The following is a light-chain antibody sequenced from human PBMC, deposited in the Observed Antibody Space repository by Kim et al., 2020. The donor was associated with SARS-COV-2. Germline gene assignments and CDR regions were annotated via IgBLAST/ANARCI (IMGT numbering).Light chain of an antibody. CDR1: SSNIGSNT. J-gene: IGLJ3*02. CDR3: AAWDDSLNGAV. CDR2: SNN. Sequence: VLTQPPSASGTPGQRVTISCSGSSSNIGSNTVNWYQQLPGTAPNLLIYSNNQRPSGVPDRFSDSKSGTSASLVISGLQSEDEADYYCAAWDDSLNGAVFGGGTQLTVL. V-gene: IGLV1-44*01.